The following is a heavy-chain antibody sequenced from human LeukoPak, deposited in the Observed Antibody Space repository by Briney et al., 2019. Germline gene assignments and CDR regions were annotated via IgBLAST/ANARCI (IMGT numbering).Heavy chain of an antibody. CDR2: IIPIFGTA. Sequence: SVTVSCKASGGTFSSYAISWVRQAPGQGLEWMGGIIPIFGTANYAQKFQGRVTITADKSTSTAYMELSSLRSEDTAVYYCASGYSYGDAFDIWGQGTMVTVSS. CDR3: ASGYSYGDAFDI. CDR1: GGTFSSYA. V-gene: IGHV1-69*06. J-gene: IGHJ3*02. D-gene: IGHD5-18*01.